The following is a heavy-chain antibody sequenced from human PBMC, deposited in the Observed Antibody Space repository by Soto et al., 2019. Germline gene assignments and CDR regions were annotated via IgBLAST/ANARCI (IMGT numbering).Heavy chain of an antibody. CDR1: GGSISSSSYY. CDR2: IYYSGST. V-gene: IGHV4-39*01. Sequence: QLQLQESGPGLVKPSETLSLTCTVSGGSISSSSYYWGWIRQPPGKGLEWIGSIYYSGSTYYNPSLKSRVTISVDTSKNQFSLKLSSVTAADTAVYYCARRGREVRGSQNWFDPWGQGTLVTVSS. CDR3: ARRGREVRGSQNWFDP. J-gene: IGHJ5*02. D-gene: IGHD3-10*01.